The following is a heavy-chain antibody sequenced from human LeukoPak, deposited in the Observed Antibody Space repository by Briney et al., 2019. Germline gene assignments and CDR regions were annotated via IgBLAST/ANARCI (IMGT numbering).Heavy chain of an antibody. CDR3: ASGHIDGYNFRGDY. CDR2: IYHSGST. J-gene: IGHJ4*02. V-gene: IGHV4-30-2*02. CDR1: GGSISSGGYY. Sequence: SETLSLTCTVSGGSISSGGYYWSWIRQPPGKGLEWIGYIYHSGSTYYNPSLKCRVTISVDRSKNQFSLKLSSVTAADTAVYYCASGHIDGYNFRGDYWGRGTLVTVSS. D-gene: IGHD5-24*01.